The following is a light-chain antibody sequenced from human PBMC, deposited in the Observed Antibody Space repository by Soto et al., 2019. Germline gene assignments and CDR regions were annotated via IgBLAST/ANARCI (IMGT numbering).Light chain of an antibody. Sequence: SYELTQPPSVSGAPGQTARITCGGNNIGTKSVHWYQQKPGQAPVLVVYGDSDRPSGIPDRFSGSNSGNTATLTINRVEAGDEADYYCQVWDSGSGHPVVFGGGTKLT. V-gene: IGLV3-21*02. J-gene: IGLJ2*01. CDR1: NIGTKS. CDR2: GDS. CDR3: QVWDSGSGHPVV.